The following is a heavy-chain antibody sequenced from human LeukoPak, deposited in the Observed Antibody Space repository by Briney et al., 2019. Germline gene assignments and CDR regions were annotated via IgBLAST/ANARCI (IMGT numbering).Heavy chain of an antibody. CDR2: IYYSGST. CDR3: ARDRYGQRIFDY. V-gene: IGHV4-39*07. CDR1: GGSISSSSYY. Sequence: PSETLSLTCTVSGGSISSSSYYWGWIRQPPGKGLEWIGSIYYSGSTYYNPSLKSRVTISVDTSKNQFSLKLSSVTAADTAVYYCARDRYGQRIFDYWAREPWSPSPQ. J-gene: IGHJ4*02. D-gene: IGHD3-16*02.